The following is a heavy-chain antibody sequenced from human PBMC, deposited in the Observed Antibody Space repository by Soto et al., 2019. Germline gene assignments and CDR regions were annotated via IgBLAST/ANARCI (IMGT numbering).Heavy chain of an antibody. CDR2: ISGSGGST. CDR3: ANDQPFGVNLIRFLEWFPYGY. CDR1: GFTFSSYA. V-gene: IGHV3-23*01. D-gene: IGHD3-3*01. Sequence: GGSLRLSCAASGFTFSSYAMSWVRQAPGKGLEWVSAISGSGGSTYYADSVKGRFTISRDNSKNTLYLQMNSLRAEDTAVYYCANDQPFGVNLIRFLEWFPYGYWGQGTLVTVSS. J-gene: IGHJ4*02.